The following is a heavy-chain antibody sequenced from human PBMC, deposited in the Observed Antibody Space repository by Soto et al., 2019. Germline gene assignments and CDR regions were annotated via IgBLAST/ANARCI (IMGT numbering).Heavy chain of an antibody. V-gene: IGHV3-48*01. D-gene: IGHD5-18*01. J-gene: IGHJ4*02. Sequence: TGGSLRLSCAASGFTFSSYSMNWVRQAPGKGLEWVSYISSSSSTIYYEDSVKGRYTISRDNANNLLYLQMNSLRAEDTAVYYCARDYSSYGPFDYWGQGTLVTVSS. CDR1: GFTFSSYS. CDR2: ISSSSSTI. CDR3: ARDYSSYGPFDY.